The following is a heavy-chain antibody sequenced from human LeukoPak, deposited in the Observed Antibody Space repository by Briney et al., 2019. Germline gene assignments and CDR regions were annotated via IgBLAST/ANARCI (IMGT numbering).Heavy chain of an antibody. CDR1: GFTFSRYD. V-gene: IGHV3-48*03. Sequence: PGGSLRLSCAASGFTFSRYDMNWVRQAPGKGLEWVSHITTSSTTIYYADSVKGRFTISRDNAKNSLYLQMNSLRAEDTAVYYCARDLGGYSYGYWAKPFDYWGQGTLVTVSS. CDR2: ITTSSTTI. D-gene: IGHD5-18*01. J-gene: IGHJ4*02. CDR3: ARDLGGYSYGYWAKPFDY.